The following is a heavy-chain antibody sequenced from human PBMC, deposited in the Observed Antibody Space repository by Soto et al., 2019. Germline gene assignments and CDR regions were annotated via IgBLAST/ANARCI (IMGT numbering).Heavy chain of an antibody. CDR1: GGSISSSSYY. CDR2: IYYSGST. V-gene: IGHV4-39*01. D-gene: IGHD5-18*01. Sequence: SETLSLTCTVSGGSISSSSYYWGWIRQPPGKGLEWIGSIYYSGSTYYNPSLKSRVTISVDTSKNQFSLKLSSVTAADTAVYYCARHEPASSGYSYDNLDYWGQGTLVTVSS. J-gene: IGHJ4*02. CDR3: ARHEPASSGYSYDNLDY.